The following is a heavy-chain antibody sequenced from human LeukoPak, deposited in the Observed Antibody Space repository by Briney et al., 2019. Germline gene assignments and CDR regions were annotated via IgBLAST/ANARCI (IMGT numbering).Heavy chain of an antibody. Sequence: PGGSLRLSCAASGFTFSDYYMSWIRQAPGKGLEWVSYISRGGNTIYYADSVKGRFTISRDNAKNSLYLQMKSLRAEDTAVYFCARGGPYIGVAGIDYWGQGTLVTVSS. CDR3: ARGGPYIGVAGIDY. CDR1: GFTFSDYY. CDR2: ISRGGNTI. D-gene: IGHD6-19*01. V-gene: IGHV3-11*01. J-gene: IGHJ4*02.